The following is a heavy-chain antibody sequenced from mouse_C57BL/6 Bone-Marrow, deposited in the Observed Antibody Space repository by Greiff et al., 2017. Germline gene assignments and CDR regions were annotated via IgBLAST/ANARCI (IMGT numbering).Heavy chain of an antibody. CDR2: IHPNSGST. CDR3: ARLMIRCYFDV. Sequence: VQLQQPGAELVKPGASVKLSCKASGYTFTSYWMHWVKQRPGQGLEWIGMIHPNSGSTNYNEKFKSKATLTVDKSSSTAYMQLSSLTSEDSAVYYCARLMIRCYFDVWGTGTTVTVSS. J-gene: IGHJ1*03. V-gene: IGHV1-64*01. D-gene: IGHD2-4*01. CDR1: GYTFTSYW.